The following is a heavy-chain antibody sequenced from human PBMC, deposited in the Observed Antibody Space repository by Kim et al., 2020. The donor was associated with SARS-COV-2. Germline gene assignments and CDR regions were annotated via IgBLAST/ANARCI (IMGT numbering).Heavy chain of an antibody. D-gene: IGHD5-12*01. CDR2: INHSGST. Sequence: SETLSLTCAVYGGSFSGYYWSWIRQPPGKGLEWIGEINHSGSTNYNPSLKSRVTISVDTSKNQFSLKLSSVTAADTAVYYCARGLVATIVYYYYGMDVWGQGPTVTVSS. V-gene: IGHV4-34*01. CDR3: ARGLVATIVYYYYGMDV. J-gene: IGHJ6*02. CDR1: GGSFSGYY.